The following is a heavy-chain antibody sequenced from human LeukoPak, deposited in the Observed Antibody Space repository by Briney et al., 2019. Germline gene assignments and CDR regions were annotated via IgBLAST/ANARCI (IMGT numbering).Heavy chain of an antibody. D-gene: IGHD5/OR15-5a*01. CDR1: GGSISSYY. CDR3: ARRPRLLRNWFDP. CDR2: IYYSGST. V-gene: IGHV4-59*12. J-gene: IGHJ5*02. Sequence: SETLSLTCTASGGSISSYYWSWIRQPPGKGLEWIGYIYYSGSTNYNPSLKSRVTISVDTSKNQFSLNLSSVTAADTAVYYCARRPRLLRNWFDPWGQGTLVTVSS.